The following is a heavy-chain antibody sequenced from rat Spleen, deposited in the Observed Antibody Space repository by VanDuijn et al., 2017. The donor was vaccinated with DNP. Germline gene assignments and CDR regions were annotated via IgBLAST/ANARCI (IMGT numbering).Heavy chain of an antibody. D-gene: IGHD1-1*01. Sequence: EVQLVESGGGLVQPGGSMKLSCAASGFTFSSFPMAWVRQAPTKDLEWVAIISTTGGKTDYRDSVKGQFTVSRDNTRSTLYLQMNSLRSEDTATYYCTELPSYYEAWFAYWGHGALVTVSS. CDR3: TELPSYYEAWFAY. V-gene: IGHV5-46*01. J-gene: IGHJ3*01. CDR1: GFTFSSFP. CDR2: ISTTGGKT.